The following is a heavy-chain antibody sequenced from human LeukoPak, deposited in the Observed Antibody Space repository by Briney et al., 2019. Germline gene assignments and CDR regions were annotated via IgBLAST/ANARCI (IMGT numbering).Heavy chain of an antibody. Sequence: ASVKVSCKASGGTFSSYAISWVRQAPGQGLEWMGGIIPIFGTANYAQKFQGRVTITTDESTSTAYMELSSLRSEDTAVYYCARVAYCGGDCYSNYFDYWGQGTLVTVSS. CDR3: ARVAYCGGDCYSNYFDY. CDR2: IIPIFGTA. J-gene: IGHJ4*02. CDR1: GGTFSSYA. V-gene: IGHV1-69*05. D-gene: IGHD2-21*02.